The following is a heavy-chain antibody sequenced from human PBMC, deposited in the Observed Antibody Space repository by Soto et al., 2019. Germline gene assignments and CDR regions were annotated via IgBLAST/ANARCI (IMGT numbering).Heavy chain of an antibody. J-gene: IGHJ3*02. D-gene: IGHD2-2*01. V-gene: IGHV1-46*03. CDR3: ARPVVPAAYFGDLPPDAFDI. CDR2: INPSGGST. CDR1: GYTFTSYY. Sequence: ASVKVSCKASGYTFTSYYMHWVRQAPGQGLEWMGIINPSGGSTSYAQKFQGRVTMTRDTSTSTVYMELSSLRSEDTAVYYCARPVVPAAYFGDLPPDAFDIWGQGTMVTVSS.